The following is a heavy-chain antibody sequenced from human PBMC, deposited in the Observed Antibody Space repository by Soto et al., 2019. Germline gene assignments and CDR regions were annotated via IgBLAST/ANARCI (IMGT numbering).Heavy chain of an antibody. D-gene: IGHD4-17*01. CDR1: GFTFSSYA. Sequence: GGSLRLSCAASGFTFSSYAMHWVRQAPGKGLEWVAVISYDGSNKYYADSVKGRFTISRDNSKNTLYLQMNSLRAEDTAVYYCARDRISSPTRNDYGDYLYYYYGMDVWGQGTTVTVSS. J-gene: IGHJ6*02. CDR2: ISYDGSNK. CDR3: ARDRISSPTRNDYGDYLYYYYGMDV. V-gene: IGHV3-30-3*01.